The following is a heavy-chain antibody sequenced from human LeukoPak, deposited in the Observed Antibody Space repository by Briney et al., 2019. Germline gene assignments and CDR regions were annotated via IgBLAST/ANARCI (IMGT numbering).Heavy chain of an antibody. D-gene: IGHD3-9*01. CDR2: IYYSGST. CDR1: GGSISSGDYY. J-gene: IGHJ2*01. Sequence: SETLSLTCTVSGGSISSGDYYWSWIRQPPGKGLEWIGCIYYSGSTYYNPSLKSRVTISVDTSKNQFSLKLSSVTAADTAVYYCARVVLGLRYFDWLLSPGYFDLWGRGTLVTVSS. V-gene: IGHV4-30-4*08. CDR3: ARVVLGLRYFDWLLSPGYFDL.